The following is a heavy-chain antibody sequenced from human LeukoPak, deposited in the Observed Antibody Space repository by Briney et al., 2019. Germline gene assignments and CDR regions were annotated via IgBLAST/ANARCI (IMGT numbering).Heavy chain of an antibody. J-gene: IGHJ4*02. CDR2: MHYGGNT. CDR3: ARSKNGKCDY. D-gene: IGHD1-26*01. CDR1: GDSISSSGYY. Sequence: SETLSLTCSVSGDSISSSGYYWGWIRQPPGKGLEWIGSMHYGGNTYYNASLKSRVTISVDTSKNLFSLKLNSVTAADTGVYYCARSKNGKCDYWGQGTLVTVSS. V-gene: IGHV4-39*07.